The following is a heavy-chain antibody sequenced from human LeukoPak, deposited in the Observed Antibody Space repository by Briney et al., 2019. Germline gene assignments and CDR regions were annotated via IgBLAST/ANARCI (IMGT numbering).Heavy chain of an antibody. D-gene: IGHD1-26*01. V-gene: IGHV4-61*05. J-gene: IGHJ6*03. CDR2: IHYSGST. CDR3: SGSYVYYYYYYMDV. Sequence: SETLSLTCSVSGGSIRNSNYFWAWIRQPPGKGLEWIWYIHYSGSTNYNPSLKSRVTISVDTSKNQFSLKLSSVTAADTAVYYCSGSYVYYYYYYMDVWGKGTTVTISS. CDR1: GGSIRNSNYF.